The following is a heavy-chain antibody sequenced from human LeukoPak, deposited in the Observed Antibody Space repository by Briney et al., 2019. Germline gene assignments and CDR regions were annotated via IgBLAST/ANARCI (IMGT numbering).Heavy chain of an antibody. J-gene: IGHJ5*02. CDR2: IYYSGST. D-gene: IGHD5-12*01. Sequence: PSETLSLTCTASGGSISSSSYYWGWIRQPPGKGLEWIGSIYYSGSTYYNPSLKSRVTISVDTSKNQFSLKLSSVTAADTAVYYCARGGYESGWFDPWGQGTLVTVSS. CDR3: ARGGYESGWFDP. CDR1: GGSISSSSYY. V-gene: IGHV4-39*07.